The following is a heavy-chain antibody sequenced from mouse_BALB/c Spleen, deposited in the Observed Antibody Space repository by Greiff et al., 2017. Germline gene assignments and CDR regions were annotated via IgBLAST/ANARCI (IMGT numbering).Heavy chain of an antibody. CDR3: TRSLDGYSYYFDD. V-gene: IGHV1S127*01. D-gene: IGHD2-3*01. J-gene: IGHJ2*01. CDR1: GYTFTSYW. Sequence: QVQLQQPGAELVKPGASVKMSCKASGYTFTSYWMHWVKQRPGQGLEWIGVIDPSDSYTSYNQKFKGKATLTVDTSSSTAYMQLSSLTSEDSAVYYCTRSLDGYSYYFDDWGQGTTLTVSS. CDR2: IDPSDSYT.